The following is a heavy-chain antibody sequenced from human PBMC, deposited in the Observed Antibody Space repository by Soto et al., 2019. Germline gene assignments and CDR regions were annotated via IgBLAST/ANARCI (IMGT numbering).Heavy chain of an antibody. V-gene: IGHV3-23*01. Sequence: EVQLLESGGGLVQPGGSLRLSCAASGFTFSGYAINWVRQAPGKGLEWVSTISSSGVSAYYADSVKGRFTISRDNSKSTLFLQMTSLRAEDTAVYYCAMIVAGGFDYWGQGTLVTVAS. D-gene: IGHD3-22*01. CDR3: AMIVAGGFDY. CDR2: ISSSGVSA. CDR1: GFTFSGYA. J-gene: IGHJ4*02.